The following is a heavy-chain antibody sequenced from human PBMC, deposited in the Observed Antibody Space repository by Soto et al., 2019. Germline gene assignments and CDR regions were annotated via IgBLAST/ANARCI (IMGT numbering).Heavy chain of an antibody. CDR3: ARGGGYDSFDY. V-gene: IGHV4-30-2*06. CDR1: GASSSYGGFS. J-gene: IGHJ4*02. Sequence: SETLSLTCTVSGASSSYGGFSWSWIRQSPGKGLEWIGYISHLENTYLHPSFKSRLTMSIDRTRNQFSLKLSSVTAADMAVYYCARGGGYDSFDYWGQGVLVTVS. CDR2: ISHLENT. D-gene: IGHD5-12*01.